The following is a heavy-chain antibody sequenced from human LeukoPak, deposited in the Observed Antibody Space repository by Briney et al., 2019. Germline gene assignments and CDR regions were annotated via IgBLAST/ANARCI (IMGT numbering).Heavy chain of an antibody. CDR3: ARGSGRDSSGYY. CDR2: INPNSGGT. CDR1: GYTFTGYY. V-gene: IGHV1-2*02. Sequence: EASVKVSCKASGYTFTGYYIHWVRQAPGRGLEWMGWINPNSGGTNYAQKFQGRVTMTRDTSISTAYMELSRLRSDDTAVYYCARGSGRDSSGYYWGQGTLVTVSS. J-gene: IGHJ4*02. D-gene: IGHD3-22*01.